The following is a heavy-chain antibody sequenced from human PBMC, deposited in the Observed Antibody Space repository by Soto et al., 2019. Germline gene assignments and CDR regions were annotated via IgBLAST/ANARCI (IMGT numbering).Heavy chain of an antibody. CDR1: GYSFSSYW. Sequence: GESLKISCKGSGYSFSSYWIGWVRQMPGKGLEWMGIIYPGDSDTRYSPSFQGQVTISADKSISTAYLQWSSLKASDTAMYYCAGLSIAAAGTFEYWGQGTLVTVSS. J-gene: IGHJ4*02. CDR3: AGLSIAAAGTFEY. V-gene: IGHV5-51*01. CDR2: IYPGDSDT. D-gene: IGHD6-13*01.